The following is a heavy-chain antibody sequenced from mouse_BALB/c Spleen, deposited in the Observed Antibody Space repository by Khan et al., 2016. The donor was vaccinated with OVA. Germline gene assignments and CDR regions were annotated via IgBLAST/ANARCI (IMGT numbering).Heavy chain of an antibody. CDR2: INPHIGET. V-gene: IGHV1-20*02. CDR3: TRIYRSDFDY. D-gene: IGHD1-1*01. Sequence: VQLQQSGPELVRPGASVKISCKASGYSFTGSFMNWVMQSHGKSLEWIGRINPHIGETFYNQRFKDKATLTVDDSSSTAHMELRSLASEDSAVYYCTRIYRSDFDYWGQGTTLTVSS. CDR1: GYSFTGSF. J-gene: IGHJ2*01.